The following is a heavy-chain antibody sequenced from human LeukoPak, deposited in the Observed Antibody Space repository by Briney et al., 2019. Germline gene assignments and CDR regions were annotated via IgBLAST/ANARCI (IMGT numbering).Heavy chain of an antibody. CDR1: GGSISSSSYY. D-gene: IGHD3-22*01. CDR3: ARHAVRIVVVNH. Sequence: SETLSLTCTVSGGSISSSSYYWGWIRQPPGTGLEWIGSIYYSGSTYYNPSLKSRVTISVDTSKNQFSLKLSSVTAADTAVYYCARHAVRIVVVNHWGQGTLVTVSS. CDR2: IYYSGST. J-gene: IGHJ5*02. V-gene: IGHV4-39*01.